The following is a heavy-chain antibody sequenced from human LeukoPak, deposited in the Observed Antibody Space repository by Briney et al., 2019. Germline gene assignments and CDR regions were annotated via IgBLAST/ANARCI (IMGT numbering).Heavy chain of an antibody. CDR3: ARGKGSYDYGRFFDY. J-gene: IGHJ4*02. D-gene: IGHD5-18*01. CDR1: GGSFSGYY. V-gene: IGHV4-34*01. CDR2: ITHSGST. Sequence: SETLSLTCAVYGGSFSGYYWSWIRQPAGKGLEWIGEITHSGSTNYNPSLKSRVTISVDTSKNQFSLKLSSVTAADTAVYYCARGKGSYDYGRFFDYWGQGTLVTVSS.